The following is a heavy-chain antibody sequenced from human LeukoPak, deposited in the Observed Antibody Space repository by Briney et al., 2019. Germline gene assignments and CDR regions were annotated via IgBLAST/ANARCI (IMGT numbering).Heavy chain of an antibody. D-gene: IGHD2-21*02. V-gene: IGHV4-4*02. CDR1: GGSISSSNW. J-gene: IGHJ5*02. CDR3: ARVLAYCGGDCYSKFKNWFDP. CDR2: IYHSGST. Sequence: NPSETLSLTCAVSGGSISSSNWWSWVRQPPGKGLEWIGEIYHSGSTNYNPSLKSRVTISVDKSKNQFSLKLSSVTAADTAVYYCARVLAYCGGDCYSKFKNWFDPWGQGTLVTVSS.